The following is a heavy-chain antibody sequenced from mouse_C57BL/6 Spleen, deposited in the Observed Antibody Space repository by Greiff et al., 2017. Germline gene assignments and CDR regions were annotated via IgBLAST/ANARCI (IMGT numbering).Heavy chain of an antibody. Sequence: QVQLQQSGAELARPGASVQMSCKASGYTFTSYTMHWVKQRPGQGLEWIGYINPSSGYTKYNQKFKDKATLTADKSSSTAYMQLSSLTSEDSAVYYCARSTTVVGEGFAYWGQGTLVTVSA. J-gene: IGHJ3*01. CDR3: ARSTTVVGEGFAY. CDR2: INPSSGYT. D-gene: IGHD1-1*01. V-gene: IGHV1-4*01. CDR1: GYTFTSYT.